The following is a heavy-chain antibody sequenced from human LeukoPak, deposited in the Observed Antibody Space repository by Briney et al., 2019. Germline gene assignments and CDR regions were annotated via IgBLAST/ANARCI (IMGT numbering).Heavy chain of an antibody. V-gene: IGHV4-4*07. CDR1: GVSISSYY. CDR3: ARDQYYYGSGSLYMDV. Sequence: MSSETLSLTCTVSGVSISSYYWSWIRQPAGSGLEWIGRIHTSGSTKYNPSLKSRVTMSVDTSRNQFSLKLSSVTAADTAVHYCARDQYYYGSGSLYMDVWGKGTTVTISS. J-gene: IGHJ6*03. CDR2: IHTSGST. D-gene: IGHD3-10*01.